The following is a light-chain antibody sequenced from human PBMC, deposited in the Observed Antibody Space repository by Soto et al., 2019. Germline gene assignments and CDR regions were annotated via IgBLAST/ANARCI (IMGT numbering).Light chain of an antibody. V-gene: IGKV3-20*01. CDR1: QSVSRTY. CDR3: QQYGSSPWT. CDR2: DAS. Sequence: EIVLTQSPGTLSLSPGERATLSCRASQSVSRTYLAWYQQKPGQAPRLLIYDASSRATGFPDRFSGSGSGTDFTLTISRLEPEDFAVYYCQQYGSSPWTFGQGTKVDIK. J-gene: IGKJ1*01.